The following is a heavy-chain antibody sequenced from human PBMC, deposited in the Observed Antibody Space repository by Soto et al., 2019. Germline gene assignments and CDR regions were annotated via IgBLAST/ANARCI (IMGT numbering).Heavy chain of an antibody. V-gene: IGHV1-69*01. J-gene: IGHJ6*02. D-gene: IGHD3-10*01. CDR1: GGTLTHYA. Sequence: QVQLVQSGAEVKKPGSSVRVSCKASGGTLTHYAISWVRQAPGQGLEWMGGIIPVFKTSNSAQNFQGRLSITADESMTTAYMDLSGLRSDDTALYYCARSASGTHSQGYNFYVMEVWGPGTTVTVSS. CDR3: ARSASGTHSQGYNFYVMEV. CDR2: IIPVFKTS.